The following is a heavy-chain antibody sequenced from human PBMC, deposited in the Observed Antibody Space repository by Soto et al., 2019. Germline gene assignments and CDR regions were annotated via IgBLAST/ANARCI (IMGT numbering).Heavy chain of an antibody. CDR3: ARHETTGAFDI. CDR1: GYRFTRYF. Sequence: GASLKISCTGSGYRFTRYFIGWVRQMPGKGLEWMGIIYPGDSDTRYSPSFQGQVTISADKSISTAYLQWSSLKASDTAMYYCARHETTGAFDIWGQGTMVTVSS. D-gene: IGHD4-17*01. V-gene: IGHV5-51*01. J-gene: IGHJ3*02. CDR2: IYPGDSDT.